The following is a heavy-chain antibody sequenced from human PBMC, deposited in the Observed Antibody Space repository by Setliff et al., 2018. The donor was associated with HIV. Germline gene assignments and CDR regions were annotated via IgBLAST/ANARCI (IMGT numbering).Heavy chain of an antibody. CDR2: LSGSGGST. J-gene: IGHJ1*01. CDR3: AQAQTSVSGSYYQYLQH. D-gene: IGHD3-10*01. Sequence: GWSLRLSCAASELTFSNYAMTWVRQAPGKGLEWVSSLSGSGGSTYYADSVKGRFTISRGNSKNTLYLRMNSLRAEDTAVYYCAQAQTSVSGSYYQYLQHWGQGTLVTVSS. V-gene: IGHV3-23*01. CDR1: ELTFSNYA.